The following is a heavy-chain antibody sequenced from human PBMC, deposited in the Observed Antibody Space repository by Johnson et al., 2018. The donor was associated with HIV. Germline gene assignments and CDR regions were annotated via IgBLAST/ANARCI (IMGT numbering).Heavy chain of an antibody. CDR3: ARDRVGATAFDV. J-gene: IGHJ3*01. Sequence: QVQLVESGGGLVKPGGSMRLSCAASGFTFSDYYMGWIRQTPGKGLEWVSYISSSGTTVYYADSVKGRFSISRDNAKHSLYLQMNSLRAEDTAVYYCARDRVGATAFDVWGQGTLVTVSS. V-gene: IGHV3-11*04. CDR1: GFTFSDYY. CDR2: ISSSGTTV. D-gene: IGHD1-26*01.